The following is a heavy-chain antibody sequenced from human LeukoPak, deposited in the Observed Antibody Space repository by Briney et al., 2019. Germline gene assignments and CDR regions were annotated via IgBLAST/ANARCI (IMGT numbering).Heavy chain of an antibody. J-gene: IGHJ4*02. CDR3: AKLDHSNYAYYFDY. V-gene: IGHV3-23*01. CDR1: GFTFTNYA. CDR2: ISGSGGST. Sequence: GGSLRLSCAASGFTFTNYALSWVRQAPGKGLEWVSAISGSGGSTYYADSVKGRFTISRDNSKNTLYLQMNSLRAEDTAVYYCAKLDHSNYAYYFDYWGQGTLVTVSS. D-gene: IGHD4-11*01.